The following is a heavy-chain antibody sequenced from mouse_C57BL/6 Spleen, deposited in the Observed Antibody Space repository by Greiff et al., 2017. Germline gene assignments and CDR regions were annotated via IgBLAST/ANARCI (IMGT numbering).Heavy chain of an antibody. CDR3: ARGTMVLTGAY. J-gene: IGHJ2*01. V-gene: IGHV14-4*01. D-gene: IGHD1-1*02. CDR1: GFNFKDDY. CDR2: IDPENGDT. Sequence: EVQLQQSGAELARPGASVKLSCKASGFNFKDDYMRWVKQRPGQGLEWIGWIDPENGDTDYTAKFKGKATITADTSSSTAYLELRSLTSEDSAVYFCARGTMVLTGAYWGQGTIVTVSS.